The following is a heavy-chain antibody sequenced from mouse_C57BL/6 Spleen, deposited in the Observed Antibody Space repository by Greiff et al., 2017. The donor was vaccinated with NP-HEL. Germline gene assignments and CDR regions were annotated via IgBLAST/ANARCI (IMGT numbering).Heavy chain of an antibody. D-gene: IGHD1-1*01. CDR3: TSPLRSPV. CDR1: GYTFTDYE. J-gene: IGHJ1*03. Sequence: VKLQESGAELVRPGASVTLSCKASGYTFTDYEMHWVKQTPVHGLEWIGAIDPETGGTAYNQKFKGKAILTADKSSSTAYMELRSLTSEDSAVYYCTSPLRSPVWGTGTTVTVSS. V-gene: IGHV1-15*01. CDR2: IDPETGGT.